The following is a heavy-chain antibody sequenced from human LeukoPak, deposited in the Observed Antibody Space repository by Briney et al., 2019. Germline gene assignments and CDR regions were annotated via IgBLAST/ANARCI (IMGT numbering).Heavy chain of an antibody. D-gene: IGHD3-3*01. CDR3: ARGPRITIFGVVMANDAFDI. V-gene: IGHV1-46*01. J-gene: IGHJ3*02. CDR2: INPSGDGR. Sequence: ASVKVSCKASGYTFGTHWMHWVRQAPGQGLEWMGIINPSGDGRLYAQKFQGRVTVTRDTSSSTAYMELSRLRFDDTVVYYCARGPRITIFGVVMANDAFDIWGQGTMVTVSS. CDR1: GYTFGTHW.